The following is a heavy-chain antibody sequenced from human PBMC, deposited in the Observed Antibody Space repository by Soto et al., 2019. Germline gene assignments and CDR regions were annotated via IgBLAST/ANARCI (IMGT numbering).Heavy chain of an antibody. D-gene: IGHD3-10*01. V-gene: IGHV1-3*05. CDR1: GYTFTSYA. J-gene: IGHJ4*02. CDR2: INAGNGNT. CDR3: ARGGPPMDY. Sequence: QVQLVQSGAEEKKPGASVKVSCKASGYTFTSYAMHWVRQAPGQRLEWMGWINAGNGNTKYSQKFQGRVTITTDTSASTAHMELSSLRSDDTAVYYCARGGPPMDYWGQGTLVTVSS.